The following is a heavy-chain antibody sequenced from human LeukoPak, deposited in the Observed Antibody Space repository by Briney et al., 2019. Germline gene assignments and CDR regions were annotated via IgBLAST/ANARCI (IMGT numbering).Heavy chain of an antibody. CDR1: GFTFNKFA. CDR3: AKVSVGPLSRPTHVALYYGMDV. J-gene: IGHJ6*02. CDR2: IGSSGATT. Sequence: GGSLRVSCEASGFTFNKFAMSWVRQAPGKGPEWVSAIGSSGATTFYADSVKGRCTISRDNSKNTVYLEMNSLRAEDTAIYYCAKVSVGPLSRPTHVALYYGMDVWGQGTTVTVSS. V-gene: IGHV3-23*01. D-gene: IGHD2-8*01.